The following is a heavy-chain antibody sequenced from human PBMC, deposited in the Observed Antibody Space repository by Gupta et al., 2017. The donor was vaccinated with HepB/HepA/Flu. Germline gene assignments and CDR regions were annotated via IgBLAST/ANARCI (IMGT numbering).Heavy chain of an antibody. CDR2: IKEDGSEK. CDR3: AQGGQWSEGFHY. V-gene: IGHV3-7*01. J-gene: IGHJ4*02. Sequence: ELQLVESGGGLVQPGGSLRLPCAASGFTFSIYWMTWVRQAPGKGLEWGGNIKEDGSEKNYVDSVKGRFTISRDNAKNSVYRQMNSLRAEDTAVYYGAQGGQWSEGFHYWGQGIRVTIS. D-gene: IGHD6-19*01. CDR1: GFTFSIYW.